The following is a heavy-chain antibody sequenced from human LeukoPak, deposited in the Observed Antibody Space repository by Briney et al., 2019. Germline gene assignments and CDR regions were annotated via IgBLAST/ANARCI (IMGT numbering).Heavy chain of an antibody. Sequence: GGSLRLSCAASGFTFRNYAMHWVRQAPGKGLEWVGDISYEGSNKYYADSVKGRFTISRDNSKNTLYLQMNSLRVEDTAVYYCANAPAYGLPLYWGQGTLVSVSS. J-gene: IGHJ4*02. CDR3: ANAPAYGLPLY. D-gene: IGHD4-17*01. CDR2: ISYEGSNK. CDR1: GFTFRNYA. V-gene: IGHV3-30*18.